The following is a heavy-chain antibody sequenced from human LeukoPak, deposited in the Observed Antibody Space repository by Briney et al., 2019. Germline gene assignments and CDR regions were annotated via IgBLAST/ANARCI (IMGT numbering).Heavy chain of an antibody. CDR2: IYSGGST. CDR1: GFTVSSNY. J-gene: IGHJ6*02. Sequence: PGGSLRLSCAASGFTVSSNYMSWVRQAPGKGLEWVSVIYSGGSTYYADSVKGRFTISRDNSKNTLYLQMNSLRAEDTAVYYCARAKYSQRDYYYYGMDVWGQGTTVTVSS. V-gene: IGHV3-66*01. D-gene: IGHD5-18*01. CDR3: ARAKYSQRDYYYYGMDV.